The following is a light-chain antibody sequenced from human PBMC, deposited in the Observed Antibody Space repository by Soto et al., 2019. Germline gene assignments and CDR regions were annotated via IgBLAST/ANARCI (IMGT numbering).Light chain of an antibody. CDR3: QTWGTGIQV. Sequence: QSVLTQSPSASASLGASVNLTCTLRREHSSYAIAWHQQQPEKGPRYLMNLNSDGSHSKGDGIPDRFSGSSFGAERYLTISSLQSEDEADYYCQTWGTGIQVFGGGTK. CDR2: LNSDGSH. CDR1: REHSSYA. J-gene: IGLJ3*02. V-gene: IGLV4-69*01.